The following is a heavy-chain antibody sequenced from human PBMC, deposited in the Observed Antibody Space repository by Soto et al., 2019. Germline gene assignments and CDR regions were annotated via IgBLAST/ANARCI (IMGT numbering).Heavy chain of an antibody. V-gene: IGHV1-69*12. CDR2: IIPVFGTP. D-gene: IGHD3-22*01. CDR1: GGSFSNYG. J-gene: IGHJ6*02. Sequence: QVQVVRSGAEVKKPGSSVKVSCKASGGSFSNYGISWVRQAPGQGLEWMGGIIPVFGTPHYAQKFQDRVTITADESTSTVYMEVSSLTSDDTDVYYCARGDATKIIVTTYYSLDVWGQGTTVTVSS. CDR3: ARGDATKIIVTTYYSLDV.